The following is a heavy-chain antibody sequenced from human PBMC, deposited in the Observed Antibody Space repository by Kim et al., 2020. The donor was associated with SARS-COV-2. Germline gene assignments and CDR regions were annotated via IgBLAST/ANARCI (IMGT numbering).Heavy chain of an antibody. CDR3: ARERGVTIFGDFGYYYGMDV. CDR2: INPSGGST. Sequence: ASVKVSCKASGYTFTSYYMHWVRQAPGQGLEWMGIINPSGGSTSYAQKFQGRVTMTRDTSTSTVYMELSSLRSEDTAVYYCARERGVTIFGDFGYYYGMDVWGQGTTVTVSS. D-gene: IGHD3-3*01. V-gene: IGHV1-46*01. CDR1: GYTFTSYY. J-gene: IGHJ6*02.